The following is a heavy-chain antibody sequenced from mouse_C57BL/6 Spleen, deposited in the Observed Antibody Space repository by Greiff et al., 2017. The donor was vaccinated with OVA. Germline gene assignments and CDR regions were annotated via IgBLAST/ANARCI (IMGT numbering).Heavy chain of an antibody. CDR3: ARDYDGYFDV. D-gene: IGHD2-4*01. CDR2: IWSGGST. J-gene: IGHJ1*03. V-gene: IGHV2-2*01. Sequence: QVQLKESGPGLVQPSQSLSITCTVSGFSLTSYGVHWVRQSPGKGLEWLGVIWSGGSTDYNAAFISRLSIRKDKSKSQVCFKMNSLQADDTAIYYCARDYDGYFDVWGTGTTVTVSS. CDR1: GFSLTSYG.